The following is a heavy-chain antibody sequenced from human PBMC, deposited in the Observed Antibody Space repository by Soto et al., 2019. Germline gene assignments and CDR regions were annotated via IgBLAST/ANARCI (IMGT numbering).Heavy chain of an antibody. Sequence: GESLKISSKGSGYSYTSYWIGWVRQRPGRGLEWMGIINPADSENNYSPSFQGQVTISADRSTSTAFLQWSSLKASDTAMYYCVRRAEGRPGDGYYYVALDVWGQGTTVTVSS. CDR2: INPADSEN. J-gene: IGHJ6*02. CDR3: VRRAEGRPGDGYYYVALDV. CDR1: GYSYTSYW. V-gene: IGHV5-51*01. D-gene: IGHD6-6*01.